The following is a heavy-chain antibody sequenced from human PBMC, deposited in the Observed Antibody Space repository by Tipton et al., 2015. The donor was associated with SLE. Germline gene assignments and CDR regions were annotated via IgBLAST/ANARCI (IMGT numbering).Heavy chain of an antibody. CDR3: ASLPQGYCDTINCSPRMDV. CDR2: ISAYNGNT. J-gene: IGHJ6*04. D-gene: IGHD2-2*01. V-gene: IGHV1-18*01. CDR1: GYTFTSYG. Sequence: QLVQSGAEVKKPGASVKVSCKASGYTFTSYGISWVRQAPGQGLEWMGWISAYNGNTNYAQKLQGRVTMTTDTSTRTAYMELRSLRSDDTAVYYCASLPQGYCDTINCSPRMDVWGKGTTVTVSS.